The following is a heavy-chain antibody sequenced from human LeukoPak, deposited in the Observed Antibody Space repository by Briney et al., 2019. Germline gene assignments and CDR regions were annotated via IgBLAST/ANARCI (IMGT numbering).Heavy chain of an antibody. J-gene: IGHJ4*02. D-gene: IGHD3-3*01. CDR1: GFTFSNAW. CDR2: IKSKTDGGTT. V-gene: IGHV3-15*01. Sequence: GGSLRLSCAASGFTFSNAWMSWVRQAPGKGLEWVGRIKSKTDGGTTDYAAPVKGRFTISRDDSTNTLYLQMNSLKTEDTAVYYCTTTYYDFWSGYPFTFDYWGQGTLVTVSS. CDR3: TTTYYDFWSGYPFTFDY.